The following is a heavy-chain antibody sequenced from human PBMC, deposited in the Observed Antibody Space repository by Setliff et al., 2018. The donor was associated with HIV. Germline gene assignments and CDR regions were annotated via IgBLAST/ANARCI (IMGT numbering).Heavy chain of an antibody. V-gene: IGHV3-74*01. D-gene: IGHD4-4*01. CDR2: IDGDGSGT. CDR3: VRDITTCWDV. J-gene: IGHJ6*02. CDR1: GFTYNNYW. Sequence: GGSLRLSCVASGFTYNNYWMHWVRQAPGKGLVWVSRIDGDGSGTSYADSVQGRFTISRDNAKNTLYLQMNSLRAEDTAVYYCVRDITTCWDVWGQGTTVTVSS.